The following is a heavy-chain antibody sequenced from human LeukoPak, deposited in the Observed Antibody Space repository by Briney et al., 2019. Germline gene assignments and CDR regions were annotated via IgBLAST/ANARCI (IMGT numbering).Heavy chain of an antibody. CDR1: GYTFTGHY. CDR3: ARDLSGPNPLDY. CDR2: INPNSGGT. Sequence: ASVKVSCXGSGYTFTGHYMHWVRQAPGQGLEWMGRINPNSGGTNYAQKFQGRVTMTRGTSINTAYMELGSLTSDDTAVYYCARDLSGPNPLDYWGQGTLVTVSS. V-gene: IGHV1-2*06. J-gene: IGHJ4*02.